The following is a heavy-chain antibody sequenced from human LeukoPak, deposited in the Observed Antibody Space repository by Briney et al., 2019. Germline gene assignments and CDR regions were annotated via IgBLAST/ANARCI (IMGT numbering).Heavy chain of an antibody. CDR1: GGSFSGYY. V-gene: IGHV4-34*01. D-gene: IGHD3-22*01. J-gene: IGHJ3*02. CDR3: ARRIFYYDSSGPPDAFDI. Sequence: SETLSLTCAVYGGSFSGYYWSWIRQPPGKGLEWIGEINHSGSTNYNPSLKSRVTISVDTSKNQFSLKLSSVTAADTAVYYCARRIFYYDSSGPPDAFDIWGQGTMVTVSS. CDR2: INHSGST.